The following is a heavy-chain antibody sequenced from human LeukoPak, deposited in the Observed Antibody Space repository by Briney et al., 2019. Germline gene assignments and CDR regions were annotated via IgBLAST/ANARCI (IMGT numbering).Heavy chain of an antibody. D-gene: IGHD3-10*01. V-gene: IGHV3-30*02. J-gene: IGHJ6*02. CDR1: GFTFSSYA. Sequence: GGSLRLSCAASGFTFSSYAMSWVRQAPGKGLEWVAFIRYDGSNKYYADSVKGRFTISRDNSKNTLYLQMNSLRAEDTAVYYCAKDPNYGFSMDVWGQGTTVTVSS. CDR3: AKDPNYGFSMDV. CDR2: IRYDGSNK.